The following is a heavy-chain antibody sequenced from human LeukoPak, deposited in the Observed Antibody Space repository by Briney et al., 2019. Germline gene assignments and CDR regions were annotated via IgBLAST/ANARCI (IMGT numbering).Heavy chain of an antibody. CDR3: ASEYGTITMVRGVINY. CDR1: GGSISSGSYY. D-gene: IGHD3-10*01. Sequence: SETLSLTCTVSGGSISSGSYYWSWIRQPPGKGLEWIGSIYYSGSTYYNPSLKSRVTISVDTSKNQFSLKLSSVTAADTAVYYCASEYGTITMVRGVINYWGQGTLVTVSS. CDR2: IYYSGST. J-gene: IGHJ4*02. V-gene: IGHV4-39*01.